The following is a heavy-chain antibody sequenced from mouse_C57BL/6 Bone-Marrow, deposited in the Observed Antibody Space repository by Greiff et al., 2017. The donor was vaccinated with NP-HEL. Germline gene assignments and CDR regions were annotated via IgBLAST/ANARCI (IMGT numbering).Heavy chain of an antibody. V-gene: IGHV1-75*01. D-gene: IGHD1-1*01. CDR2: IFPGSGST. J-gene: IGHJ2*01. CDR3: ARSLLLRHPAGYFDY. Sequence: VQLKESGPELVKPGASVKISCKASGYTFTDYYINWVKQRPGQGLEWIGWIFPGSGSTYYNEKFKGKATLTVDKSSSTAYMLLSSLTSEDSAVYFCARSLLLRHPAGYFDYWGQGTTLTVSS. CDR1: GYTFTDYY.